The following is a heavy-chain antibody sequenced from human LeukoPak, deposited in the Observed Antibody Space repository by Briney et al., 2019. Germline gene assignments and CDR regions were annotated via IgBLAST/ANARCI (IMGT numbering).Heavy chain of an antibody. D-gene: IGHD3-3*01. J-gene: IGHJ4*02. V-gene: IGHV3-23*01. Sequence: PGGSLRLSCAASGFTFDDYGMSWVRQAPGKGLEWASAISGSGGSTYYADSVKGRFTISRDNSKNTLYLQMNSLRAEDTAVYYCAKSQLNYDFWSGSIPYYFDYWGQGTLVTVSS. CDR1: GFTFDDYG. CDR3: AKSQLNYDFWSGSIPYYFDY. CDR2: ISGSGGST.